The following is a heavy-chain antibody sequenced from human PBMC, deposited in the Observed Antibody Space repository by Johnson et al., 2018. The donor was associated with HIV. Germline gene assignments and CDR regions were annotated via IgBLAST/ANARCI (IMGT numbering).Heavy chain of an antibody. Sequence: VQLVESGGGLVQPGRSLKLSCPTSGFKFGDYAMSWVRQAPGKGLEWVGFIRTKPYGGTTEYAASVRGRFAISRDDSKRIAYLQMNTLKTEDTAGYYCTGGPFISKAQGPNDAFDLWGQGTMVTVSS. J-gene: IGHJ3*01. CDR2: IRTKPYGGTT. V-gene: IGHV3-49*04. CDR1: GFKFGDYA. CDR3: TGGPFISKAQGPNDAFDL. D-gene: IGHD2-15*01.